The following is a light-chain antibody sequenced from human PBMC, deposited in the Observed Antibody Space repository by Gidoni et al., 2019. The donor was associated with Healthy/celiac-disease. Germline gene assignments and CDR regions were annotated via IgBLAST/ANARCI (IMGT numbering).Light chain of an antibody. V-gene: IGKV1-9*01. Sequence: DIQLTPSPSFLSASVGDRVTITCRASQGSSSYLAWYQQKPGKAPKLLIYAASTLQSGVPSRFSGSGSGTEFTLTISSLQPEDFATYYCQQLNSYPPFGPGTKVDIK. CDR1: QGSSSY. J-gene: IGKJ3*01. CDR3: QQLNSYPP. CDR2: AAS.